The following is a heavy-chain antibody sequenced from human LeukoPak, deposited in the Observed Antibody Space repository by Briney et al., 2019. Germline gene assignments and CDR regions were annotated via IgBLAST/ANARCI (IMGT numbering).Heavy chain of an antibody. CDR2: FGWGGGST. CDR3: ARDPYSGGYGDDYYYYMDV. D-gene: IGHD1-26*01. J-gene: IGHJ6*03. Sequence: GGSLRLSCAASGFTFVDYCMIWVRQTAGGGVEWVSGFGWGGGSTGYADSVKGRFTISRDNAQNPLYLHMSSLRAEDTAVYYCARDPYSGGYGDDYYYYMDVWGKGTTVTISS. V-gene: IGHV3-20*04. CDR1: GFTFVDYC.